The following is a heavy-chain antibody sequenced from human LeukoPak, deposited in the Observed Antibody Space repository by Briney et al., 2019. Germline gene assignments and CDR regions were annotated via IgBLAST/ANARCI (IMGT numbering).Heavy chain of an antibody. Sequence: ASETLSLTCAVYGGSFSGYYWSWIRQPPGKGLEWIGEINHSGSTNYNPSLKSRVTISVDTSKNQFSLKLRSMPVADTAVYFCARVSAVGTLAYWGQGTLVTVSS. D-gene: IGHD1-26*01. J-gene: IGHJ4*02. CDR2: INHSGST. CDR3: ARVSAVGTLAY. CDR1: GGSFSGYY. V-gene: IGHV4-34*01.